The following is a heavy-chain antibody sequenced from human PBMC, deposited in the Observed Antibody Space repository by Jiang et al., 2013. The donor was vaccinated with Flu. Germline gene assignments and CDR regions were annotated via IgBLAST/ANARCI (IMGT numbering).Heavy chain of an antibody. Sequence: LLKPSETLSLTCTVSGGSISSSSYYWGWIRQPPGKGLEWIGSIYYSGSTYYNPSLKSRVTISVDTSKNQFSLKLSSVTAADTAVYYCARPSNYDSSGSDYWGQGTLVTVSS. CDR3: ARPSNYDSSGSDY. V-gene: IGHV4-39*01. D-gene: IGHD3-22*01. J-gene: IGHJ4*02. CDR2: IYYSGST. CDR1: GGSISSSSYY.